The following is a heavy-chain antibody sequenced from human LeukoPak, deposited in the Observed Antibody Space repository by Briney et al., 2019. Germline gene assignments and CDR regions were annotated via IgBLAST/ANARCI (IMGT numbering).Heavy chain of an antibody. J-gene: IGHJ6*02. CDR3: ARALRGVQMLYYYGMDV. CDR1: GGTFSSYA. D-gene: IGHD3-10*01. CDR2: ISAYNGNT. Sequence: GASVKVSCKASGGTFSSYAISWVRQAPGQGLEWMGWISAYNGNTNYAQKLQGRVTMTTDTSTSTAYMELRSLRSDDTAVYYCARALRGVQMLYYYGMDVWGQGTTVTVSS. V-gene: IGHV1-18*01.